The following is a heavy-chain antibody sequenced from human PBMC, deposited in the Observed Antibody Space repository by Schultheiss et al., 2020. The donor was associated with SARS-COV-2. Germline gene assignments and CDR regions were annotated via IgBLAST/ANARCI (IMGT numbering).Heavy chain of an antibody. CDR3: ARVGSEGYGDSTGDP. J-gene: IGHJ5*02. CDR1: GGTFSSYT. V-gene: IGHV1-69*06. Sequence: SVKVSCKASGGTFSSYTISWVRQAPGQGLEWMGGIIPIFGTANYAQKFQGRVTITADKSTSTAYMELSSLRSEDTAVYYCARVGSEGYGDSTGDPWGQGTLVTVSS. CDR2: IIPIFGTA. D-gene: IGHD4-17*01.